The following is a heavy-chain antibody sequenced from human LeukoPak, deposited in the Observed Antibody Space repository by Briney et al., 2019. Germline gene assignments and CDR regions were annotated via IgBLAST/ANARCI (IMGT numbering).Heavy chain of an antibody. CDR2: ILSGGST. CDR1: GFTFRHYG. V-gene: IGHV3-23*01. D-gene: IGHD6-13*01. CDR3: AKDMVAAANWFDP. J-gene: IGHJ5*02. Sequence: GGSLRLSCTASGFTFRHYGMYWVRQAPGKGLEWVSTILSGGSTYYADSVKGRYTISRDTSKNTLYLQMNSLRPEDTAVYYCAKDMVAAANWFDPWGQGTLVTVSS.